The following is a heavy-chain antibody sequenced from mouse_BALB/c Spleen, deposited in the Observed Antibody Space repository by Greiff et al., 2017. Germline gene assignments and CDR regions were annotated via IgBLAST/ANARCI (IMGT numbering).Heavy chain of an antibody. Sequence: VQLQQSGPELVKPGASVKIPCKASGYTLTDYNMDWVKQSHGKSLEWIGDINPNNGGTSYNQKFKGKATLTVDKSSSTAYMVIRSLTSEDTEVYYCARGGEDDYDGYAMDYWGQGTSLTVSS. CDR1: GYTLTDYN. V-gene: IGHV1-18*01. J-gene: IGHJ4*01. CDR2: INPNNGGT. CDR3: ARGGEDDYDGYAMDY. D-gene: IGHD2-4*01.